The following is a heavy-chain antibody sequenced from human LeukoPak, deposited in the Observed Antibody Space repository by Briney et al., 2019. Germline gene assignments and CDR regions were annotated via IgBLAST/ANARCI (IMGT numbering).Heavy chain of an antibody. D-gene: IGHD5-24*01. J-gene: IGHJ4*02. CDR1: GYRFSSYW. V-gene: IGHV5-51*01. CDR3: ARASGDGYNQNFDH. Sequence: GESLKISCKGSGYRFSSYWIAWVRQRPGKGLEWMGIIYPGGSETRYDPSFQGQVTISADSSTSTAYLQWSSLRASDTAMYYCARASGDGYNQNFDHWGQGTLVTVSS. CDR2: IYPGGSET.